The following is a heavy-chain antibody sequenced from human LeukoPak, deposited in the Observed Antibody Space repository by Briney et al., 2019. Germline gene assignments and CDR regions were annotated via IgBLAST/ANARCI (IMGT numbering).Heavy chain of an antibody. CDR1: GFTFSSYA. V-gene: IGHV3-23*01. J-gene: IGHJ6*02. Sequence: GGSLRLSCAASGFTFSSYAMSWVRQAPGKGLEWVSAISGSGGSTYYADSVKGRFTISRDNSKNTLYPQMNSLRAEDTAVYYCAKVSVGAYYYYGMDVWGQGTTVTVSS. D-gene: IGHD1-26*01. CDR2: ISGSGGST. CDR3: AKVSVGAYYYYGMDV.